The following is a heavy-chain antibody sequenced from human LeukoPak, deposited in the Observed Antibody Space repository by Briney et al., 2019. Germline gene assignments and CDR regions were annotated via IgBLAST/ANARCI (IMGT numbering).Heavy chain of an antibody. Sequence: ASVKVSCKVSGYTLTALALHWVRQAPGKGFEWIGGFDSEEYDTIYAQKFQGRVTMTEDTSTGTAYMQLNSLSFEDTAVYYCATLEPEPGDFGGLAYWGQGTLVTVSS. CDR2: FDSEEYDT. J-gene: IGHJ4*02. D-gene: IGHD4-17*01. CDR3: ATLEPEPGDFGGLAY. CDR1: GYTLTALA. V-gene: IGHV1-24*01.